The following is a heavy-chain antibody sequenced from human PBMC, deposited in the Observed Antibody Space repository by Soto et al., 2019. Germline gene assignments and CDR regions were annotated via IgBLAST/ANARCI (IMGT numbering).Heavy chain of an antibody. CDR2: INPSGGTT. J-gene: IGHJ4*02. CDR1: GYTFTRYN. Sequence: ASVKVCCKSSGYTFTRYNVHWVRQAPGQGLEWMAIINPSGGTTYYVQKFEGRVTLTTDTSTSTVYMELSSLRSDDTAVYYCARVRGGGSEYFFDYWGQGTLVPLSP. CDR3: ARVRGGGSEYFFDY. D-gene: IGHD2-15*01. V-gene: IGHV1-46*01.